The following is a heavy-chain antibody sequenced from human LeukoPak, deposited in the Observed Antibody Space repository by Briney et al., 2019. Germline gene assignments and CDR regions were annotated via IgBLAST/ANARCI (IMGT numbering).Heavy chain of an antibody. CDR1: GFTFSSYE. Sequence: QPGGSLRLSCAASGFTFSSYEMSWVRQAPGKGLEWVSYISSSGTTIYNADSVRGRFTISRDNAKNSLYLQMNSLRAEDTAVYYCAKDLSWKASSSCIDFWGQGTLVTVSS. D-gene: IGHD6-13*01. CDR3: AKDLSWKASSSCIDF. CDR2: ISSSGTTI. V-gene: IGHV3-48*03. J-gene: IGHJ4*02.